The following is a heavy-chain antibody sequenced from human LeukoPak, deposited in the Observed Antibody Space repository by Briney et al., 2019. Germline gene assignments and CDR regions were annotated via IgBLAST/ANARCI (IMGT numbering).Heavy chain of an antibody. J-gene: IGHJ4*02. V-gene: IGHV3-74*01. CDR3: ARDYYDSSGPFDY. CDR1: GNYW. Sequence: GGSLRLSCAASGNYWMHWVRQAPGKGLVWVSHINSDGSWTSYADSVKGRFTISKDNAKNTVYLQMNSLRAEDTAVYYCARDYYDSSGPFDYWGQGTLVTVSS. D-gene: IGHD3-22*01. CDR2: INSDGSWT.